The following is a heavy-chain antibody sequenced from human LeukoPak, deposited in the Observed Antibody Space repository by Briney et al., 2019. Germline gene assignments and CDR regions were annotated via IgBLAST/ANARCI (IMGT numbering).Heavy chain of an antibody. CDR3: ARGPRSWYYYDSSGYYYY. CDR2: INHSGST. CDR1: GGSISSSTYY. V-gene: IGHV4-39*07. Sequence: PSETLSLTCTVSGGSISSSTYYWGWIRQPPGKGLEWIGEINHSGSTNYNPSLKSRVTISVDTSKNQFSLKLSSVTAADTAVYYCARGPRSWYYYDSSGYYYYWGQGTLVTVSS. D-gene: IGHD3-22*01. J-gene: IGHJ4*02.